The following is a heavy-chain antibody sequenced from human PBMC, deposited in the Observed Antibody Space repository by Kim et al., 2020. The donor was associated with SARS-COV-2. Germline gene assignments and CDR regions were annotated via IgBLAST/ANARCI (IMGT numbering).Heavy chain of an antibody. V-gene: IGHV3-66*01. CDR2: IYSGGST. J-gene: IGHJ6*02. CDR3: ARDFSPPHYYYYGMDV. Sequence: GGSLRLSCAASGFTVSSNYMSWVRQAPGKGLEWVSVIYSGGSTYYADSVKGRFTISRDNSKNTLYLQMNSLRAEDTAVYYCARDFSPPHYYYYGMDVWRQGTTVTVS. CDR1: GFTVSSNY.